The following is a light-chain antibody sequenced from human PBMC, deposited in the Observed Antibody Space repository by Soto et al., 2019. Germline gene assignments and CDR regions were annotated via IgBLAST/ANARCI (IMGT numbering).Light chain of an antibody. Sequence: DIQVTQSPSSLSASAGDRVTITCRASQPISFYLNWYQQKPGEAPKLLIYAASNLESGVPSRFSGSGSGTSFTLTIDSLQPEDFATYYCQQGYSSLITFGQGTRLEIK. CDR1: QPISFY. J-gene: IGKJ5*01. V-gene: IGKV1-39*01. CDR3: QQGYSSLIT. CDR2: AAS.